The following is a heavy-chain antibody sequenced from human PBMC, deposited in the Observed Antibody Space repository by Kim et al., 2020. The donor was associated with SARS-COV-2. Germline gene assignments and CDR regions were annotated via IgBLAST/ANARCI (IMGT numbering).Heavy chain of an antibody. CDR2: ISSSSSTI. V-gene: IGHV3-48*02. D-gene: IGHD3-10*01. J-gene: IGHJ6*02. Sequence: GGSLRLSCAASGFTFSSYSMNWVRQAPGKGLEWVSYISSSSSTIYYADSVKGRFTISRDNAKNSLYLQMNSLRDEDTAVYYCARDEYGSGSYYNLFGGMDVWGQGPTVTVSS. CDR3: ARDEYGSGSYYNLFGGMDV. CDR1: GFTFSSYS.